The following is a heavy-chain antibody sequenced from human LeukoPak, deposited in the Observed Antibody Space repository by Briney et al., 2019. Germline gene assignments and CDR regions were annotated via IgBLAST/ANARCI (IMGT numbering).Heavy chain of an antibody. V-gene: IGHV4-59*12. CDR3: ARDYYGSGSYR. CDR2: IYYSGST. CDR1: GGSISSYY. D-gene: IGHD3-10*01. J-gene: IGHJ4*02. Sequence: PSETLSLTCTVSGGSISSYYWSWIRQPPGKGLEWIGYIYYSGSTNYNPSLKSRVTISVDTSKNQFSLKLSSVTAADTAVYYCARDYYGSGSYRWGQGTLVTVSS.